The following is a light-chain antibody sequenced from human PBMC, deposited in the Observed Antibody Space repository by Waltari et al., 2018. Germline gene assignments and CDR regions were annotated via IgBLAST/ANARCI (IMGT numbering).Light chain of an antibody. CDR1: HTINTW. CDR2: DAS. Sequence: QMTQSPSTLSASIGDRVAITCRASHTINTWLGWYQQKPGKAPRVLIYDASTLASGVPSRFRGSGSGTEFTLTISSLQPDDFATYYCHQYNSYSQSFGQGTKLEIK. J-gene: IGKJ2*03. V-gene: IGKV1-5*01. CDR3: HQYNSYSQS.